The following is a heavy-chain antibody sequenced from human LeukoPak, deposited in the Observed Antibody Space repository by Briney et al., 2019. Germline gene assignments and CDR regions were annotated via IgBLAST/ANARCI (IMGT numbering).Heavy chain of an antibody. CDR2: ISSSSSYI. CDR1: GFTFSSYS. Sequence: GGSLRLSCAASGFTFSSYSMNWVRQAPGKGLEWVSSISSSSSYIYYADSVKGRFTISRDNAKNSLYLQMNSLRAEDTAVYYCASNGDIVVVPAANTWGQGTLVTVSS. D-gene: IGHD2-2*01. CDR3: ASNGDIVVVPAANT. J-gene: IGHJ4*02. V-gene: IGHV3-21*01.